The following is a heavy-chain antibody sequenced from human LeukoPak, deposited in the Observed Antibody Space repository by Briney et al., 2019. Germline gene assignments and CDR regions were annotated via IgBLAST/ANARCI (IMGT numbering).Heavy chain of an antibody. Sequence: ASVKVSCKASGYTFINYGITWVRQAPGQGLEWMGWISAYNGNTNYAQKFQGRVTMTTDTSTSTAYMELRSLRSDDTAVYHCARDGGGVIAVDAFDIWGQGTMVTVSS. D-gene: IGHD6-19*01. J-gene: IGHJ3*02. CDR1: GYTFINYG. CDR3: ARDGGGVIAVDAFDI. V-gene: IGHV1-18*01. CDR2: ISAYNGNT.